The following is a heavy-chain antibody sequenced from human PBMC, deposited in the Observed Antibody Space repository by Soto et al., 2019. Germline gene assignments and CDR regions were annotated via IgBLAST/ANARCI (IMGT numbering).Heavy chain of an antibody. J-gene: IGHJ4*02. V-gene: IGHV3-53*01. CDR2: IYSGGST. D-gene: IGHD6-19*01. CDR1: GFTVSSNY. Sequence: ASLRLSCAASGFTVSSNYMSWVRQAPGKGLEWGSVIYSGGSTYYADSVKGRFTISRDNSKNTLYLQMNSLRAEDTAVYYCARGSPPGYSSGWYYFGCWGQETLVTVSS. CDR3: ARGSPPGYSSGWYYFGC.